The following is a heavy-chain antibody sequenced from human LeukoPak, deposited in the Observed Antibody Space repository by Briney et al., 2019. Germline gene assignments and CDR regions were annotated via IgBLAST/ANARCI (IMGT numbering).Heavy chain of an antibody. CDR3: ARGRVAAAGIDY. Sequence: SETLSLTCTVSGGSISSGGYYWSWIRQHLGKGLEWIGYIYYSGSTYYNPSLKSRVTISVDTSKNQFSLKLSSVTAADTAVYYCARGRVAAAGIDYWGQGTLVTVSS. V-gene: IGHV4-31*03. J-gene: IGHJ4*02. D-gene: IGHD6-13*01. CDR2: IYYSGST. CDR1: GGSISSGGYY.